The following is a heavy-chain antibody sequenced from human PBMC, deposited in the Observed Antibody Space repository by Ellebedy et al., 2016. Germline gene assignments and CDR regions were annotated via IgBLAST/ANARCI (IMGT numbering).Heavy chain of an antibody. CDR2: IYYSGST. V-gene: IGHV4-59*12. J-gene: IGHJ4*02. D-gene: IGHD3-9*01. Sequence: ESLKISXAASGFTFSSYAMSWIRQPPGKGLEWIGYIYYSGSTNYNPSLKSRVTISVDTSKNQFSLKLSSVTAADTAVYYCARGRYDILTGRYYFDYWGQGTLVTVSS. CDR1: GFTFSSYA. CDR3: ARGRYDILTGRYYFDY.